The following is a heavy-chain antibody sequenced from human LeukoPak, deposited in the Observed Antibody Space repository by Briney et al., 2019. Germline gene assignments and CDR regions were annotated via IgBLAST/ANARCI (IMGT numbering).Heavy chain of an antibody. V-gene: IGHV3-23*01. D-gene: IGHD2-2*01. CDR2: ISGSGGNT. Sequence: GGSLRLSCAASGFTFSSYAMSWVRQAPEKGLEWVSAISGSGGNTYYAASVKGRFTISRDNSKNTLFLQMNSLRAEDTAVYYCAKVPGAIQYPYYFDYWGQGTLVTVSS. CDR3: AKVPGAIQYPYYFDY. CDR1: GFTFSSYA. J-gene: IGHJ4*02.